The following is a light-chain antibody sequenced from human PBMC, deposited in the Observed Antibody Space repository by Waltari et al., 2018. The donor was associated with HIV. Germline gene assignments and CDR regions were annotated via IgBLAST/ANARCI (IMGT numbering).Light chain of an antibody. V-gene: IGLV1-44*01. J-gene: IGLJ2*01. CDR1: SSNIGSNT. CDR3: AAWDDSLNGVV. Sequence: QSVLTQPTSASGTPGQRVTISCSGSSSNIGSNTVSWYRQLPGTAPKLLMYNNNQRPSGVPDRFSGSKSGTSASLAISGLQSEDEANYYCAAWDDSLNGVVFGGGTKLTVL. CDR2: NNN.